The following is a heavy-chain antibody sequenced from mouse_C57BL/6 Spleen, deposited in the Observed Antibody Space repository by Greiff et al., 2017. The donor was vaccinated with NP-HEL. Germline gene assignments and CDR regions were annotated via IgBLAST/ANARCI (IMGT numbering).Heavy chain of an antibody. J-gene: IGHJ2*01. V-gene: IGHV1-26*01. D-gene: IGHD3-1*01. CDR2: INPNNGGT. Sequence: EVQLQQSGPELVKPGASVKISCKASGYTFTDYYMNWVKQSHGKSLEWIGDINPNNGGTSYNQKFTGKDTLTVDKSSSTAYMELRSLTSADAAVYYCARSGPTGFDYWGQGTTLTVSS. CDR3: ARSGPTGFDY. CDR1: GYTFTDYY.